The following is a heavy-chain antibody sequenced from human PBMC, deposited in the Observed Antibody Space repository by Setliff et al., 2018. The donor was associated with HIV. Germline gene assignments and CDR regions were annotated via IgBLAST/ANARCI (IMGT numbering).Heavy chain of an antibody. CDR3: ARRAFKDGYKRSYFDY. Sequence: SETLSLTCTVSGASISSHFWSWIRQPAGKGLEWIGRINPSGITNYNPSLRSRLTMSVDTSKNKFSLKLSSVTAADTAVYYCARRAFKDGYKRSYFDYWGQGTLVTVSS. CDR1: GASISSHF. V-gene: IGHV4-4*07. D-gene: IGHD5-12*01. CDR2: INPSGIT. J-gene: IGHJ4*02.